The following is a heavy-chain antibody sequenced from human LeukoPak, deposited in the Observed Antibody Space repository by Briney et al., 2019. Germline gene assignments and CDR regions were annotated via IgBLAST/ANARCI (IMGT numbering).Heavy chain of an antibody. D-gene: IGHD2-15*01. CDR1: GFTFSRYW. Sequence: GSLRLSCAASGFTFSRYWMTWVRQPPGKGLEWIGSIYNSGSTYYNPSLKSRVTISVDTSKNQFSLKLSSVTAADTAAYYCASGIGYCSGGSCWGEAFDIWGQGTMVTVSS. J-gene: IGHJ3*02. CDR3: ASGIGYCSGGSCWGEAFDI. CDR2: IYNSGST. V-gene: IGHV4-39*07.